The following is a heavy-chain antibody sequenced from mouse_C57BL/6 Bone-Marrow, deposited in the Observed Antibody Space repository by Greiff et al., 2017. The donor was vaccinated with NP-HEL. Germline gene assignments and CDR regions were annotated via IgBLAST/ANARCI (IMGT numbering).Heavy chain of an antibody. J-gene: IGHJ4*01. V-gene: IGHV5-16*01. CDR2: INYDGSST. D-gene: IGHD2-4*01. CDR1: GFTFSDYY. Sequence: EEKLVESEGGLVQPGSSMKLSCTASGFTFSDYYMAWVRQVPEKGLEWVANINYDGSSTYYLDSLKSRFIISRDNAKNILYLQMRSLKSEDTATYYCAREGGLRRRTYAMDYWGQGTSVTVSS. CDR3: AREGGLRRRTYAMDY.